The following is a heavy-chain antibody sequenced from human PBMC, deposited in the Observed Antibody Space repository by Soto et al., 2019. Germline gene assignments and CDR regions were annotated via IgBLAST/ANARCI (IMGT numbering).Heavy chain of an antibody. CDR2: IYYSGST. J-gene: IGHJ4*02. D-gene: IGHD2-8*01. V-gene: IGHV4-31*03. CDR3: AREGCTNGVCPIDY. CDR1: GGSISSGGYY. Sequence: SETLSLTCTVSGGSISSGGYYWSWIRQHPGKGLEWIGYIYYSGSTYYNPSLKSRVTISVDTSKNQFSLKLSSVTAADTAVYYCAREGCTNGVCPIDYWGQGTLVTVSS.